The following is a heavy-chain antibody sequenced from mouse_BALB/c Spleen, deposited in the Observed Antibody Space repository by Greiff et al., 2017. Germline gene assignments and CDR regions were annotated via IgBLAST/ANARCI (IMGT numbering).Heavy chain of an antibody. CDR1: GFTFSDYG. D-gene: IGHD2-1*01. V-gene: IGHV5-15*02. Sequence: EVQLQESGGGLVQPGGSRKLSCAASGFTFSDYGMAWVRQAPGKGPEWVAFISNLAYSIYYADTVTGRFTISRENAKNTLYLEMSSLRSEDTAMYYCARENYGNPYAMDYWGQGTSVTVSS. CDR3: ARENYGNPYAMDY. CDR2: ISNLAYSI. J-gene: IGHJ4*01.